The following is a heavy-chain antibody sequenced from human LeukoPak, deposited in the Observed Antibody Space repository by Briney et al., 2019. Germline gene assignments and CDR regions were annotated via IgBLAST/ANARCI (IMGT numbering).Heavy chain of an antibody. V-gene: IGHV1-69*04. CDR3: ASGGINYYDSSAVIDY. D-gene: IGHD3-22*01. J-gene: IGHJ4*02. CDR2: IIPIVGTA. Sequence: ASVKVSCKASGDSFNAYAIRWVRQAPGQGLEWMGMIIPIVGTANYAQKFQGRVTITTDKSTSTAYMELSRLRSEDTAVYYCASGGINYYDSSAVIDYWGQGTLVTVSS. CDR1: GDSFNAYA.